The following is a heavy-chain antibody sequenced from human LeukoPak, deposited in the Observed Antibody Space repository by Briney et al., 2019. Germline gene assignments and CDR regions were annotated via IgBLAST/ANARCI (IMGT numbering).Heavy chain of an antibody. CDR2: MSYDGSDK. D-gene: IGHD1-26*01. CDR3: TQWELSTLLDY. V-gene: IGHV3-30-3*01. Sequence: PGGSLRLSCAASGFTFSTYAMHWVRQAPGEGLEWVAVMSYDGSDKFYADSVKGRFTISRDNSKNTLYLQMDSLRVEDMAVYYCTQWELSTLLDYWGQGTLVTVSS. CDR1: GFTFSTYA. J-gene: IGHJ4*02.